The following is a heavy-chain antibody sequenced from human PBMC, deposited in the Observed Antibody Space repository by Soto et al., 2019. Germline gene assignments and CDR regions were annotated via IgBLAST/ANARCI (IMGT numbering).Heavy chain of an antibody. D-gene: IGHD3-22*01. V-gene: IGHV1-69*13. CDR3: ARGYYYDSSGYYQRNYYYYYGMDV. CDR1: GGTFSSYA. Sequence: SVKVSCKASGGTFSSYAISWVRQAPGQGLEWMGGIIPIFGTANYAQKFQGRVTITADESTSTAHMELSSLRSEDTAVYYCARGYYYDSSGYYQRNYYYYYGMDVWGQGTTVTVSS. J-gene: IGHJ6*02. CDR2: IIPIFGTA.